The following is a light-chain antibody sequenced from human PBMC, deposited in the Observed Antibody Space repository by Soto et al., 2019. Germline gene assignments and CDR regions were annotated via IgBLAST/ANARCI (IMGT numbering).Light chain of an antibody. J-gene: IGLJ3*02. V-gene: IGLV1-51*02. CDR1: SSDVGNNY. CDR3: GTWDSSEIPGV. CDR2: EDN. Sequence: QSVLTQPPSVSAAPGQKVTISCSGSSSDVGNNYVSWFQQLPGTAPKLLIYEDNKRPLGIPDRFAGSKSGTSATLDITGLQTGDEGDYYCGTWDSSEIPGVFGGWTKLTVL.